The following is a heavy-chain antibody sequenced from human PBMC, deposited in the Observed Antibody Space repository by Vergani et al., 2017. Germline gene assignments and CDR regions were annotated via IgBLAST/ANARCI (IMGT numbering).Heavy chain of an antibody. J-gene: IGHJ5*02. V-gene: IGHV7-4-1*02. CDR3: VNARSGACTGGSCYSGLFDP. CDR2: INSNSGNP. CDR1: GYTFTNYA. Sequence: QVQLVQSGSEVKKPGASVKVSCRASGYTFTNYALNWVRQAPGQGLEWMGWINSNSGNPTYAQGFKGRFVFSLDSSVSTSYLQINSLQPEDTAVYYCVNARSGACTGGSCYSGLFDPWGQGTLVTVSS. D-gene: IGHD2-15*01.